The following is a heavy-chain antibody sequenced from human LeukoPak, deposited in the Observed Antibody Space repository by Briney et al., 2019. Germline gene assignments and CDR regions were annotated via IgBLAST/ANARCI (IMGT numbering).Heavy chain of an antibody. J-gene: IGHJ6*03. V-gene: IGHV1-69*04. CDR2: IIPILGIA. Sequence: ASVKVSCKASGGTFSSYAISWVRQAPGQGLEWMGRIIPILGIANYAQKFQGRVTITADKSTSTAYMELSSLRSEDTAVYYCARDYYDFWSGYYRYYYMDVWGKGTTVTVSS. D-gene: IGHD3-3*01. CDR1: GGTFSSYA. CDR3: ARDYYDFWSGYYRYYYMDV.